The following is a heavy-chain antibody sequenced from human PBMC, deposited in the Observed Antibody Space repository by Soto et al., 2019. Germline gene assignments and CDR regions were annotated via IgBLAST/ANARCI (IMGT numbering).Heavy chain of an antibody. Sequence: QVQLVQSGAEVKKPGASVKVSCKASGYTFTSYAMHWVRQAPGQRLEWMGWINAGNGNTKSSQKFQGRVTITRDTSASTAYMELSSLRSEDTAVYYCARRAHYYYYGMDVWGQGTTVTVSS. CDR3: ARRAHYYYYGMDV. V-gene: IGHV1-3*01. CDR2: INAGNGNT. J-gene: IGHJ6*02. CDR1: GYTFTSYA.